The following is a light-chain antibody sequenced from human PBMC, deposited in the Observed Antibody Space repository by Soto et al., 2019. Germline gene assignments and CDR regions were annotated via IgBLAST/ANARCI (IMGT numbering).Light chain of an antibody. V-gene: IGKV1-8*01. CDR3: QQYYDYPFT. J-gene: IGKJ3*01. CDR2: AAS. Sequence: AIRMTQSPSSFSASTGDRVTITCRASQGISSYLAWYQQKPGKAPKLLIYAASTLHSGVPSRFSGSGSGTDFTLTISCLQSEDFATYYGQQYYDYPFTFGPGTKVDIK. CDR1: QGISSY.